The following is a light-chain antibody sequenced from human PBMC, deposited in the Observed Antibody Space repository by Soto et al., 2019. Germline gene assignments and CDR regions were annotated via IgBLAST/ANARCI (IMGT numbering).Light chain of an antibody. CDR2: LGS. V-gene: IGKV2-28*01. CDR3: MQPLQSWT. J-gene: IGKJ1*01. CDR1: QSLLHSNGYNY. Sequence: DIVMTQSPLSLPVTPGEPASISCRSSQSLLHSNGYNYLDWYLQKPGQSPQLLIYLGSNRASGGPDRFSGSGSGTDFTLKISRVEAEYVGVYYCMQPLQSWTFGQGTKVEIK.